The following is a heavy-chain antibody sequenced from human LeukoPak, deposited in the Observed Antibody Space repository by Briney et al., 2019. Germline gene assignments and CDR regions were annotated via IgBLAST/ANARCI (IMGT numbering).Heavy chain of an antibody. CDR3: ARDRGYDILTGYRKFDY. CDR2: IYHSGST. Sequence: SETLSLTCTVSGYSISSGYYWGWIRQPPGKGLEWIGSIYHSGSTYYNPSLKSRVTISVDTSKNQFSLKLSSVTAADTAVYYCARDRGYDILTGYRKFDYWGQGTLVTVSS. V-gene: IGHV4-38-2*02. D-gene: IGHD3-9*01. J-gene: IGHJ4*02. CDR1: GYSISSGYY.